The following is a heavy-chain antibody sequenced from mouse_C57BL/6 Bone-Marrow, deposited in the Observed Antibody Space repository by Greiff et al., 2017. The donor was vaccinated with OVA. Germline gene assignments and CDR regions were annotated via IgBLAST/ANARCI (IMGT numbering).Heavy chain of an antibody. CDR1: GYTFTDYE. CDR3: TREHYYAHFDV. V-gene: IGHV1-15*01. Sequence: QVQLQQSGAELVRPGASVTLSCKASGYTFTDYEMHWVKQTPVHGLEWIGAIDPETGGTAYNQKFKGKAILTADKSSSTAYMELRSLTSEDSAVDYCTREHYYAHFDVWGTGTTVTVSS. D-gene: IGHD1-2*01. J-gene: IGHJ1*03. CDR2: IDPETGGT.